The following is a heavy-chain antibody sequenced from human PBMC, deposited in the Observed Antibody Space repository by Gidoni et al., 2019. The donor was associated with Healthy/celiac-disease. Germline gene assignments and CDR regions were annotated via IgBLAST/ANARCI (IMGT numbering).Heavy chain of an antibody. CDR3: ARVAVLRFLEWLYSPFFDY. Sequence: QVQLVESGGGVVQPGRSLRLSCAASGFTFSSYAMHWVRQAPGKGLEWVAVISYDGSNKYYADSVKGRFTISRDNSKNTLYLQMNSLRAEDTAVYYCARVAVLRFLEWLYSPFFDYWGQGTLVTVSS. D-gene: IGHD3-3*01. CDR2: ISYDGSNK. V-gene: IGHV3-30*04. CDR1: GFTFSSYA. J-gene: IGHJ4*02.